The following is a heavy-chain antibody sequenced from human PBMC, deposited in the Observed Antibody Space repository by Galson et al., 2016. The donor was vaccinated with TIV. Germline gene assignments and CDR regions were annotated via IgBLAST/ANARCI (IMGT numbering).Heavy chain of an antibody. D-gene: IGHD3-3*01. CDR1: GFSLSTYGMS. V-gene: IGHV2-70*17. Sequence: PALVKPTQTLTLTRTFSGFSLSTYGMSVGWIRQPPGKALEWLARIDWDDDKFYNSSLKTRLTITKDISRNQVVLTMTNMDPVDTATYYCARAPISIFGLATSYYFDYWGQGTPVTVSS. CDR3: ARAPISIFGLATSYYFDY. J-gene: IGHJ4*02. CDR2: IDWDDDK.